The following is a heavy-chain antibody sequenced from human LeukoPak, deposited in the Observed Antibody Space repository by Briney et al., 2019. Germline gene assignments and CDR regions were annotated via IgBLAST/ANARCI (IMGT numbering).Heavy chain of an antibody. CDR3: ARDGYTSAWADLEFFDY. CDR1: GGSLSSYY. Sequence: PSDTLFLTCTVSGGSLSSYYWSWIRRPAGKGLEWIGRMFVTGSTNYNPSLRGRVTMSIDKTKNQFSLELTSVTAADTAVYYCARDGYTSAWADLEFFDYWGQGTLVTVSS. D-gene: IGHD2-2*02. CDR2: MFVTGST. V-gene: IGHV4-4*07. J-gene: IGHJ4*02.